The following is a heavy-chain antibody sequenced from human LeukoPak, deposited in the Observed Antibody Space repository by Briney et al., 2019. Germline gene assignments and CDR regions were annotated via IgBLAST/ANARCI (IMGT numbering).Heavy chain of an antibody. Sequence: SETLSLTCTVSGGSVSSGSYYWSWIRQPPGKGLEWIGYIYYSGSTNYNPSLKSRVTISVDTSKNQFSLKLSSVTAADTAVYYCARVRVATFHFDYWGQGTLVTVSS. V-gene: IGHV4-61*01. J-gene: IGHJ4*02. CDR1: GGSVSSGSYY. D-gene: IGHD5-12*01. CDR3: ARVRVATFHFDY. CDR2: IYYSGST.